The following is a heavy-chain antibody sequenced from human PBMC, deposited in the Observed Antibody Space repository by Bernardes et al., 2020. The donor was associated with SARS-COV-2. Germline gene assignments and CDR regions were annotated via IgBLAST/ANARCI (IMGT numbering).Heavy chain of an antibody. CDR1: GGSISSSSYY. Sequence: SETLSLTCTVSGGSISSSSYYWGWIRQPPGKGLEWIGSIYYSGSTYYNPSLKSRVTISVDTSKNQFSLKLSSVTAADTAVYYCARHRWELPRNFDYWGQGTLVTVSS. V-gene: IGHV4-39*01. J-gene: IGHJ4*02. CDR3: ARHRWELPRNFDY. CDR2: IYYSGST. D-gene: IGHD1-26*01.